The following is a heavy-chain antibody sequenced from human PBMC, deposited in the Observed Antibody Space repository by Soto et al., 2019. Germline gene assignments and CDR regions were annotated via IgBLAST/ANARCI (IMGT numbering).Heavy chain of an antibody. Sequence: SGPTLVNPTQTLTLTCTFSGFSLSTSGVGVGWIRQPPGKALEWLALIYWDDDKRYSPSLKSRLTITKDTSKNQVVLTMTNMDPVDTATYYCAHRPSYCSGGSCYSGFDYWGQGTLVTV. CDR3: AHRPSYCSGGSCYSGFDY. J-gene: IGHJ4*02. V-gene: IGHV2-5*02. CDR2: IYWDDDK. D-gene: IGHD2-15*01. CDR1: GFSLSTSGVG.